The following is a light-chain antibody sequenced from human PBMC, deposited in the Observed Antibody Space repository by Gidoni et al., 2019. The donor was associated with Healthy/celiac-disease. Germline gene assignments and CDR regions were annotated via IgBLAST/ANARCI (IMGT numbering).Light chain of an antibody. CDR1: QSVLYSSNNKNY. V-gene: IGKV4-1*01. CDR2: WAS. CDR3: QQYYSTPLT. J-gene: IGKJ4*01. Sequence: DIVMTQSPHSLAVSLGERATINCKSSQSVLYSSNNKNYLAWYQQKPGQPPKLLIYWASTRESGVPDRFSGSGSGTDFTLTISSLQAEDVAVYYCQQYYSTPLTFGGXTKVEIK.